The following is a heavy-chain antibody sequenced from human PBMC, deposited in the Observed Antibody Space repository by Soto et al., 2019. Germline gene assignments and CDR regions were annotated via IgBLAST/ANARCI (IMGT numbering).Heavy chain of an antibody. V-gene: IGHV1-18*01. J-gene: IGHJ4*02. CDR3: ASEGIVVVPAAIGDTAMAYYFDY. Sequence: QVQLVQSGAEVKKPGASVKVSCKASGYTFTSYGISWVRQAPGQGLEWMGWISAYNGNTNYAQKLQGRVTMTTDTSTSTAYMELRSLRSDDTAVYYCASEGIVVVPAAIGDTAMAYYFDYWGQGTLVTVSS. D-gene: IGHD2-2*02. CDR1: GYTFTSYG. CDR2: ISAYNGNT.